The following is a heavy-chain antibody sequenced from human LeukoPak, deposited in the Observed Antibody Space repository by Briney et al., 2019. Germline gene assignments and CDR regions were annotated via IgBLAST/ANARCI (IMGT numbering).Heavy chain of an antibody. V-gene: IGHV3-74*01. J-gene: IGHJ4*02. CDR1: GFTFSSYW. D-gene: IGHD3-10*01. CDR3: ARGGSGSYYKSLGY. Sequence: AGGSLRLSCVASGFTFSSYWMHWVRQDPRKGLVWVSRINGDGRNINYADSVRGRFTISRDNAKNTLYLQMNSLRSEDTAVYYCARGGSGSYYKSLGYWGQGTLVTVSS. CDR2: INGDGRNI.